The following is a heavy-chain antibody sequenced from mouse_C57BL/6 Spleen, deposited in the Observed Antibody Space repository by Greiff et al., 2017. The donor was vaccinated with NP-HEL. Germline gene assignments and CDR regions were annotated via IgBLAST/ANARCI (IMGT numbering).Heavy chain of an antibody. V-gene: IGHV1-82*01. CDR1: GYAFSSSW. CDR3: AREESYYFDY. CDR2: IYPGDGDT. J-gene: IGHJ2*01. Sequence: QVQLKESGPELVKPGASVKISCKASGYAFSSSWMNWVKQRPGKGLEWIGRIYPGDGDTNYNGKFKGKATLTADKSSSTAYMQLSSLTSEDSAVYFCAREESYYFDYWGPRHHSHSLL.